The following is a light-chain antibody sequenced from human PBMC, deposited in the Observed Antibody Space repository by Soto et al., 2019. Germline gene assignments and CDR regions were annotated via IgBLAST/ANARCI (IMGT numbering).Light chain of an antibody. Sequence: EIVLTQSPGTLSLSPGERATLSCRASQSVSSSYLAWYQQKPGQAPRLLIYGASSRATGIPDRFSGSGSGTDFTLTTSRLEPEDFAVYYCQQYGSSPQTFGQGTKVHIK. CDR2: GAS. CDR1: QSVSSSY. CDR3: QQYGSSPQT. V-gene: IGKV3-20*01. J-gene: IGKJ2*01.